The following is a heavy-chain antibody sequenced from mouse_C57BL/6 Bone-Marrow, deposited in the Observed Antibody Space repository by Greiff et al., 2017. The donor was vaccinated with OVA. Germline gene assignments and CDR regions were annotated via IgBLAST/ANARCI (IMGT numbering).Heavy chain of an antibody. CDR2: IWPGGGT. Sequence: VKLQESGPGLVAPSQSLSITCTVSGFSLTSYAISWVRQPPGKGLEWLGVIWPGGGTNYNSALNSRLSISKDNSKSQVFLKMNSLQTDDTAMYYCARNLYDYDAYYFDYWGQGTTLTVSS. CDR1: GFSLTSYA. V-gene: IGHV2-9-1*01. CDR3: ARNLYDYDAYYFDY. D-gene: IGHD2-4*01. J-gene: IGHJ2*01.